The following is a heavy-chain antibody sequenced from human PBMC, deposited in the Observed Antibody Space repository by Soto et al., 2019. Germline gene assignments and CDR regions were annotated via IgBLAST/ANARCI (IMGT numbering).Heavy chain of an antibody. J-gene: IGHJ4*02. V-gene: IGHV1-69*13. CDR1: GGTFSSYA. D-gene: IGHD3-22*01. Sequence: GASVKVSCKACGGTFSSYAISWVRQAPGQGLEWMGGIIPIFGTANYAQKFQGRVTIAADESTSTAYMELSSLRSEDTAVYYCARGKSYYDSSGYYYPDYWGQGTLVTVSS. CDR3: ARGKSYYDSSGYYYPDY. CDR2: IIPIFGTA.